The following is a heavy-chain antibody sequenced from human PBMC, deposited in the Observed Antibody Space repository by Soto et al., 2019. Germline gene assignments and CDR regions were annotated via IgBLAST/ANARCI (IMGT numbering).Heavy chain of an antibody. CDR3: ARNKTGEHAAFDI. D-gene: IGHD1-1*01. J-gene: IGHJ3*02. Sequence: GSLRLSCAASGFTFSSYAMHWVRQAPGKGLEWVAVISYDGSNKYYADSVKGRFTISRDNSKNTLYLQMNSLRAEDTAVYYCARNKTGEHAAFDIWGQGTMVTVSS. CDR2: ISYDGSNK. CDR1: GFTFSSYA. V-gene: IGHV3-30-3*01.